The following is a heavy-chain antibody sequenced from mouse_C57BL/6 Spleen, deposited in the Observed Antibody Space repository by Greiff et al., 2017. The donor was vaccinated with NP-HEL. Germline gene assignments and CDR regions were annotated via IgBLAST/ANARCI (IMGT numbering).Heavy chain of an antibody. J-gene: IGHJ2*01. CDR3: ARTPDGYYFGY. D-gene: IGHD2-3*01. Sequence: VQLKESGGGLVQPGGSLKLSCAASGFTFSDYYMYWVRQTPEKRLEWVAYISNGGGSTYYPDTVKGRFTISRDNAKNTLYLQMSRLKSEDTAMYYCARTPDGYYFGYWGQGTTLTVAS. CDR1: GFTFSDYY. CDR2: ISNGGGST. V-gene: IGHV5-12*01.